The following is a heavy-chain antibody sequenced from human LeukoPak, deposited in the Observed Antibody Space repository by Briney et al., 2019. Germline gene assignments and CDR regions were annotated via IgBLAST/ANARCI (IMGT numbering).Heavy chain of an antibody. CDR1: GLTVSSNY. V-gene: IGHV3-66*01. CDR3: ARANGGNMWRGHYFDC. D-gene: IGHD4-23*01. Sequence: GGSLRLSCAASGLTVSSNYVSWVRQAPGKGLEWLSVIYNGDMTYYADSVKGRFTISRDNSKNTLYLQMNNLRAEDTAVYYCARANGGNMWRGHYFDCWGQGTLVTVSS. CDR2: IYNGDMT. J-gene: IGHJ4*02.